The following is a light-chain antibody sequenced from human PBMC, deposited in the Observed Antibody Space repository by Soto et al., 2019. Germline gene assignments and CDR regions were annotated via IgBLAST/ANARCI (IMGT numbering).Light chain of an antibody. CDR2: GAY. CDR1: QSVSTN. V-gene: IGKV3-15*01. J-gene: IGKJ4*01. CDR3: QQYNNWPLT. Sequence: EIVMTQSPATLSVSPGERATLSCRASQSVSTNLAFYQQKPGQAPRLLIYGAYTRATGIPARFSGSGSGTEFTLTISSLQSEDFAVYYCQQYNNWPLTFGGGTKVEI.